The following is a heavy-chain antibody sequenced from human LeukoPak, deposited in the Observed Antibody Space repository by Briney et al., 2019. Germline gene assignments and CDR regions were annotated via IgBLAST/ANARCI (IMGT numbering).Heavy chain of an antibody. CDR2: INHSGST. Sequence: PSETLSLTCAVYGGSFSGYYWSWIRQPPGKGLEWIGEINHSGSTNYNPSLKSRVTISVDTSKNQFSLKLNSVTAADTAVYYCARDPAYCSGGSCYGGWFDPWGQGTLVTVSS. CDR1: GGSFSGYY. J-gene: IGHJ5*02. D-gene: IGHD2-15*01. V-gene: IGHV4-34*01. CDR3: ARDPAYCSGGSCYGGWFDP.